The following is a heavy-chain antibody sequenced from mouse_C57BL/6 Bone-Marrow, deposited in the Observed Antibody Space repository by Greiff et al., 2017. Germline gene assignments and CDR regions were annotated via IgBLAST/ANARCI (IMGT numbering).Heavy chain of an antibody. CDR2: IRNKANGYTT. V-gene: IGHV7-3*01. D-gene: IGHD2-12*01. CDR3: ARYNDEDAMDD. CDR1: GFTFTDYY. Sequence: EVKLMESGGGLVQPGGSLSLSCAASGFTFTDYYMSWVRQPPGKALEWLGFIRNKANGYTTEYSASVKGRFIISRDNSQSILYLQMNALRAEDSATYYCARYNDEDAMDDWGQGTSVTVSS. J-gene: IGHJ4*01.